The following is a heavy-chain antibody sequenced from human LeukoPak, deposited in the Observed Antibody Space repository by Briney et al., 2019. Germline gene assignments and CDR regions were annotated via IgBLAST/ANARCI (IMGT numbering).Heavy chain of an antibody. D-gene: IGHD4-17*01. CDR1: GGSISSYY. CDR3: AREPSGYGDYSWFDP. V-gene: IGHV4-59*01. Sequence: PSETLSLTCTVSGGSISSYYWSWIRQPPGKGLEWIGYIYYSGSTNYNPSLKSRVTISVDTSKNQFSLKLSSVTAADTAVYYCAREPSGYGDYSWFDPWGQGTLVTVSS. J-gene: IGHJ5*02. CDR2: IYYSGST.